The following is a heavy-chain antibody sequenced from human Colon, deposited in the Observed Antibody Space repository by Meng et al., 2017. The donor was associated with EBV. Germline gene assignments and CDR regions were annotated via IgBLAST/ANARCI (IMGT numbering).Heavy chain of an antibody. D-gene: IGHD6-19*01. V-gene: IGHV4-31*03. CDR2: IYYSGST. Sequence: VLLPEQAPGLVKHSQTLPLTCTVRGGTVSSGGYYWTWIRQHPGKGLEWFGHIYYSGSTFYNPSLKRRVIISIDTSKNQFSLNLRSVTAADTAVYYCARVSSGWDYFDYWGQGTLVTASS. CDR1: GGTVSSGGYY. CDR3: ARVSSGWDYFDY. J-gene: IGHJ4*02.